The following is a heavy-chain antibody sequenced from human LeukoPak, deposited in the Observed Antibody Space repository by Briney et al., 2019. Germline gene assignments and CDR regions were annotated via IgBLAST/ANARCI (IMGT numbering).Heavy chain of an antibody. D-gene: IGHD6-19*01. CDR2: ISGSATST. CDR3: AKRHTTGWFYLDY. CDR1: GFTLANYA. V-gene: IGHV3-23*01. J-gene: IGHJ4*02. Sequence: GGSLRLSCAASGFTLANYAMSWVRQAPGKGLEWVSSISGSATSTFYADSVKGRFTISRDNSKNTLFLQMNSLRAEDTALYYCAKRHTTGWFYLDYWGRGTLVTVSS.